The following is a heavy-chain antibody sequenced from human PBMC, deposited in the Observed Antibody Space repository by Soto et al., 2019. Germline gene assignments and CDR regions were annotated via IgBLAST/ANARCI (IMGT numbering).Heavy chain of an antibody. J-gene: IGHJ6*02. CDR3: ARHVVTMVRGVIRTYYYYGMDV. CDR1: GGSISSSSYY. D-gene: IGHD3-10*01. V-gene: IGHV4-39*01. CDR2: IYYSGST. Sequence: SETLSLTCTVSGGSISSSSYYWGWIRQPPGRGLEWIGSIYYSGSTYYNPSLNSRVTISVDTSKNQFSLKLTSVTAADTAVYYCARHVVTMVRGVIRTYYYYGMDVWGQGTTVTVSS.